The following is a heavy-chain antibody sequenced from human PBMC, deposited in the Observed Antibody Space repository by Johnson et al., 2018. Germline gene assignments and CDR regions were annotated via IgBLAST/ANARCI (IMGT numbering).Heavy chain of an antibody. CDR3: ARGHYDFWSGHKRYYYYYGMDV. CDR2: IYYSGSP. CDR1: GGSISSYY. J-gene: IGHJ6*02. V-gene: IGHV4-59*01. D-gene: IGHD3-3*01. Sequence: QVQLQESGPGLVKPSETLSLTCTVSGGSISSYYWSWIRQPPGKGLEWIGYIYYSGSPNYNPSLKRRVPISVATSKNPFSLKLSSVTAADTAVYYFARGHYDFWSGHKRYYYYYGMDVWGQGTTVTVSS.